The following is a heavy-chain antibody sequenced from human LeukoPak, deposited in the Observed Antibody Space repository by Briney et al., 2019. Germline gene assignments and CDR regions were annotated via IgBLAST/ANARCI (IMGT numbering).Heavy chain of an antibody. V-gene: IGHV1-69*04. CDR3: AREGGITVFGVAQPGGAFDI. Sequence: ASVKVSCKASGGTFSSYAISWVRQAPGQGLEWMGRIIPILGIANYAQKFQGRVTMSTDESTSTAYMELSSLRSEDTAVYYCAREGGITVFGVAQPGGAFDIWGQGTMVIVSS. CDR1: GGTFSSYA. D-gene: IGHD3-3*01. J-gene: IGHJ3*02. CDR2: IIPILGIA.